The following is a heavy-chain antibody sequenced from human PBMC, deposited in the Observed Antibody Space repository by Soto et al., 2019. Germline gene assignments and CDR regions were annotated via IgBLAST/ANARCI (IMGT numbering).Heavy chain of an antibody. Sequence: QVQLVQSGAEVKEPGASVKVSCKASGYTFTRYGFSWVRQAPGQGLEWMAWTSADNGDTNYAPKLQGRVTLTTDTSTGTAYMELRSLRSDDTAVYSCARDERRTCTRSTCYYFDYWGQGTLVSVSS. V-gene: IGHV1-18*04. J-gene: IGHJ4*02. CDR1: GYTFTRYG. CDR2: TSADNGDT. D-gene: IGHD2-2*01. CDR3: ARDERRTCTRSTCYYFDY.